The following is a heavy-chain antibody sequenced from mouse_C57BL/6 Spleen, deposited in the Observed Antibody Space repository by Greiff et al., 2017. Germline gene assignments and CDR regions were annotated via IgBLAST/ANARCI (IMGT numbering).Heavy chain of an antibody. J-gene: IGHJ4*01. V-gene: IGHV1-62-2*01. CDR1: GYTFTEYT. CDR2: FYPGSGSI. Sequence: QVHVKQSGAELVKPGASVKLSCKASGYTFTEYTIHWVKQRSGQGLEWIGWFYPGSGSIKYNEKFKDTATLTVATSSSTVYMKLSRLTSDDSAVYFCARHEGPYYGNRYYAMDYWGQGTSVTVSS. D-gene: IGHD2-10*01. CDR3: ARHEGPYYGNRYYAMDY.